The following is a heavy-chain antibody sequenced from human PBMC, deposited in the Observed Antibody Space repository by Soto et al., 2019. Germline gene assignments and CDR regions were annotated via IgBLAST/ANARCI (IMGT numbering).Heavy chain of an antibody. CDR3: ARDNALRFLEWLSDYYYYYMDV. CDR1: GFTFSSYW. J-gene: IGHJ6*03. D-gene: IGHD3-3*01. CDR2: IKQDGSEK. V-gene: IGHV3-7*01. Sequence: PGGSLRLSCAASGFTFSSYWMSWVRQAPGKGLERVANIKQDGSEKYYVDSVKGRFTISRDNAKNSLYLQMNSLRAEDTAVYYCARDNALRFLEWLSDYYYYYMDVWGKGTTVTVSS.